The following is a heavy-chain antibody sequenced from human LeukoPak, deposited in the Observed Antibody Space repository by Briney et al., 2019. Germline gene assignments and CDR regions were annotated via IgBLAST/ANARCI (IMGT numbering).Heavy chain of an antibody. Sequence: GSLRLSCAASGFTFTNYAMTWVRQAPGKRPEWISSISGSEGSTYYTDSVKGRFTSSRDDSKNTLYLQMDSLRPEDTAVYYCAKTRGSSSFQSIDNWGQGTLVTVSS. CDR2: ISGSEGST. V-gene: IGHV3-23*01. D-gene: IGHD6-13*01. CDR3: AKTRGSSSFQSIDN. J-gene: IGHJ4*02. CDR1: GFTFTNYA.